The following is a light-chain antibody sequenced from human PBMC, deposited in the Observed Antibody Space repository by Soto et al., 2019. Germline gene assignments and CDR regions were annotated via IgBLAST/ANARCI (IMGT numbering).Light chain of an antibody. CDR2: GAS. J-gene: IGKJ5*01. Sequence: EIVMTQSPATLSVSPGERATLSCRASQSVSSNLAWYQQKPGQAPRLLVYGASTRATIIPARFSGSRSGTEFTLTISSLQSEDFAVYYCQQYNTWPPPFGQGTRLEIK. CDR3: QQYNTWPPP. V-gene: IGKV3-15*01. CDR1: QSVSSN.